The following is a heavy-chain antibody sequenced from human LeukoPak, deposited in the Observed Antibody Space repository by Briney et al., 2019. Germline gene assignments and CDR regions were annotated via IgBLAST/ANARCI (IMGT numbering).Heavy chain of an antibody. CDR1: GGSFSGDY. J-gene: IGHJ6*03. CDR3: ARGPVLTGSLLYYYYYMDV. CDR2: INHSGST. Sequence: SETLSLTCAVYGGSFSGDYWSWIRQPPGKGLEWIGEINHSGSTNYNPSLKSRVTISVDTSKNQFSLKLSSVTAADTAVYYCARGPVLTGSLLYYYYYMDVWGKGTTVTVSS. V-gene: IGHV4-34*01. D-gene: IGHD3-9*01.